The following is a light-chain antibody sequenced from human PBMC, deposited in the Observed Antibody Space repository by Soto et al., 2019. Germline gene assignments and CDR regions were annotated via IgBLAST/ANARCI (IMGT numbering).Light chain of an antibody. CDR2: SAS. J-gene: IGKJ1*01. CDR3: QQTYSLPRT. Sequence: DVQMTQSPSSLSASVGDRVTVACRASQTVSKFVNWYQQKPGKVPDLLIYSASTLYSGVPSRFSGSGSGTDFTLTITNLQPEDFATYYCQQTYSLPRTFAQGTKVDI. CDR1: QTVSKF. V-gene: IGKV1-39*01.